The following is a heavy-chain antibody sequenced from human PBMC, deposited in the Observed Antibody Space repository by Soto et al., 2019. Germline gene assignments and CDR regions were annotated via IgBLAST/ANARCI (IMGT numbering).Heavy chain of an antibody. CDR2: IYPGDSDT. Sequence: PGESLKISCKASGYTFTTYWIGWVRQMPGKGLEWMGIIYPGDSDTRYSPSFQGQVTISADKSISTAYLQWSSLKASDTAMYYCARQPSRGYTNAYSADYWGQGTLVTVSS. V-gene: IGHV5-51*01. CDR1: GYTFTTYW. CDR3: ARQPSRGYTNAYSADY. D-gene: IGHD5-18*01. J-gene: IGHJ4*02.